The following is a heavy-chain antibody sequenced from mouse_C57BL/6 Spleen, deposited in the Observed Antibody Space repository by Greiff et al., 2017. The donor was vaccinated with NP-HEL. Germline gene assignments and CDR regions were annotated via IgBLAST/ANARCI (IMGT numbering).Heavy chain of an antibody. V-gene: IGHV14-2*01. Sequence: VQLQQSGAELVKPGASVKLSCTASGFNIKDYYMHWVKQRTEQGLEWIGRIDPEDGETKYAPKFKGKATLTADTSSNTAYLQLSSLTSEDTAVYYCARTIYDGYSYWYFDVWGTGTTVTVSS. J-gene: IGHJ1*03. CDR3: ARTIYDGYSYWYFDV. CDR1: GFNIKDYY. CDR2: IDPEDGET. D-gene: IGHD2-3*01.